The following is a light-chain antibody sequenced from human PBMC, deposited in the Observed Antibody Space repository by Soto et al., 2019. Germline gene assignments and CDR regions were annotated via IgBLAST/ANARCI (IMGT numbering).Light chain of an antibody. Sequence: QSALTQPASVSGSPGQSITISCTGTASDIGNYNYVSWYQLHPGKAPKLLIYGVSNRPSGVSNRFSGSKSGNAASLTISGLQAEDEADYYCSSYAGGNNWVFGGGTKLTVL. CDR1: ASDIGNYNY. CDR3: SSYAGGNNWV. V-gene: IGLV2-14*01. CDR2: GVS. J-gene: IGLJ3*02.